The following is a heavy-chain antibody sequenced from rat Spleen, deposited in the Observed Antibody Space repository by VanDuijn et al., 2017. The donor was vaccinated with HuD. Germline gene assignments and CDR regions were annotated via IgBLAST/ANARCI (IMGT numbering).Heavy chain of an antibody. V-gene: IGHV5S10*01. CDR3: AVAGYGY. J-gene: IGHJ2*01. Sequence: EVQLVESGGGLVQPGRSLKLSCVASGFTFSDYYMAWVRQAPKKGLEWVASINYDGSSTYYRDSVKGRFTISRDNAKSTLYLQMNSLRSEDTATYYCAVAGYGYWGQGVMVTVSS. CDR1: GFTFSDYY. D-gene: IGHD4-3*01. CDR2: INYDGSST.